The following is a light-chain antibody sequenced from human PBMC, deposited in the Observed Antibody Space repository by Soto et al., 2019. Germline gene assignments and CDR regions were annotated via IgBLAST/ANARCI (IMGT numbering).Light chain of an antibody. CDR2: SNN. CDR3: AAWDDSLNSYV. J-gene: IGLJ1*01. Sequence: QSVLTQPPSASGTPGQRVTISCCGSSSNIGSNTVNWYQQLPGTAPKLLIYSNNKRPSGVPDRFSGYKSGTSASLAISGLQYEDEADYYCAAWDDSLNSYVFGSGTKVTV. V-gene: IGLV1-44*01. CDR1: SSNIGSNT.